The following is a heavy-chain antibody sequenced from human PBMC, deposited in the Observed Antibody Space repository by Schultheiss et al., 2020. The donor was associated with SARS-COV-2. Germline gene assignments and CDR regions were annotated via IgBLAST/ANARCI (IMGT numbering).Heavy chain of an antibody. D-gene: IGHD4-17*01. Sequence: TLSLTCTVSGGSISSGDYYWSWIRQPPGKGLEWIGYVSDSGSTYYSPSLKSRVTISADRSKNQFSLKLSSVTAADTAVYYCARDYGDYVFDYWGQGTLVTVSS. J-gene: IGHJ4*02. V-gene: IGHV4-30-4*01. CDR1: GGSISSGDYY. CDR2: VSDSGST. CDR3: ARDYGDYVFDY.